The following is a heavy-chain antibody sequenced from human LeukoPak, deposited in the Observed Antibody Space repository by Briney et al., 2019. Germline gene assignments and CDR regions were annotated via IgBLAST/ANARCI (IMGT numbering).Heavy chain of an antibody. V-gene: IGHV1-69*13. D-gene: IGHD2-2*01. CDR3: ARGGDIVVVPAGRSAFDI. CDR2: IIPIFGTA. CDR1: GGTFSSYA. J-gene: IGHJ3*02. Sequence: SVKVSCKASGGTFSSYAISWVRQAPGQGLEWMGGIIPIFGTANYAQKFQGRVTITADESTSTAYMELSSLRSEDTAVYYCARGGDIVVVPAGRSAFDIWGQGTMVTVSS.